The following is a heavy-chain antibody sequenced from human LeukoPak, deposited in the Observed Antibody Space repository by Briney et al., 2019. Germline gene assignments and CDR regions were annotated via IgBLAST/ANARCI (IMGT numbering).Heavy chain of an antibody. CDR2: ISYDGSNK. V-gene: IGHV3-30*03. Sequence: GGSLRLSCAASGFTFSSYGMHWVRQAPGKGLEWVAVISYDGSNKYYADSVKGRFTISRDNSKNTLYLQMNSLRAEDTAVYYCARGSTSDWPLDHWGQETLVIISS. CDR3: ARGSTSDWPLDH. D-gene: IGHD1-26*01. CDR1: GFTFSSYG. J-gene: IGHJ4*02.